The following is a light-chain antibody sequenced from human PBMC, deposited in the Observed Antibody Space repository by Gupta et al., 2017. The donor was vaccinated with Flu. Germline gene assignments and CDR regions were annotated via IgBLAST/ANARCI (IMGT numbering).Light chain of an antibody. CDR1: ALPNPY. CDR3: QSADSTAWV. J-gene: IGLJ3*02. V-gene: IGLV3-25*03. CDR2: KDT. Sequence: SYELTQPPSMSVSPGQTAGITCSGDALPNPYSYWYQQKTGQAPVLLIYKDTERPSGIPERFSGSSSGTTVTLTISGVQAEDEAVYYCQSADSTAWVFGGGTKLTVL.